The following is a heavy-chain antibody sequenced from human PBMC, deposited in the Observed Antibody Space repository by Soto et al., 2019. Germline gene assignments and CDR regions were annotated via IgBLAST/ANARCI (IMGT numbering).Heavy chain of an antibody. D-gene: IGHD3-22*01. CDR3: ARSIASSGYYFSNC. CDR1: GGSISSYY. Sequence: SETLSLSCTVFGGSISSYYWSWIRQPPRKGLEGIGNIHYSGSTTYNPSPKRRFTTSVDRSRNHLFPKVSSVTAADTAVYYWARSIASSGYYFSNCWGHGKLGNVSS. CDR2: IHYSGST. J-gene: IGHJ4*01. V-gene: IGHV4-59*01.